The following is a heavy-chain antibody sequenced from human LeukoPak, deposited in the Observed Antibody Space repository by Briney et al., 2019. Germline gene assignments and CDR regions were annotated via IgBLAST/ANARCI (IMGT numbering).Heavy chain of an antibody. CDR1: GYTFSSYD. V-gene: IGHV1-8*03. CDR2: MNPKTGNT. J-gene: IGHJ4*02. CDR3: TRGLPRDGLVVIAAANEY. Sequence: SVKVSCKASGYTFSSYDINWVRQAAGQGLEWMGWMNPKTGNTGFSQKFQGRVTITRDTSISTAYMELSRLTSEDTGVYYCTRGLPRDGLVVIAAANEYWGQGSLVTVSS. D-gene: IGHD2-2*01.